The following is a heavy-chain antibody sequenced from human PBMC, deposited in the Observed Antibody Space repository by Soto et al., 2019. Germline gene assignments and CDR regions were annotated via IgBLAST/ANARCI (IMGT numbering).Heavy chain of an antibody. CDR1: GGSISSGDYY. J-gene: IGHJ4*02. Sequence: QVQLQESGPGLVKPSQTLSLTCTVSGGSISSGDYYWSWIRQPPGQGLEWIGYIYYSGSTYSNPSLKSRVNISVDTSKNQFSLKLSSVTAADTAVYYCASGSTMREPVDYWGQGTLVTVSS. CDR3: ASGSTMREPVDY. CDR2: IYYSGST. V-gene: IGHV4-30-4*01. D-gene: IGHD3-22*01.